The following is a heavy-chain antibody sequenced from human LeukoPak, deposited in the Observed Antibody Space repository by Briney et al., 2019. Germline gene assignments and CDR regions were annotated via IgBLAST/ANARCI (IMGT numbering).Heavy chain of an antibody. CDR2: TYYRSKWYN. V-gene: IGHV6-1*01. D-gene: IGHD3-3*01. CDR3: VRAPPRITIFWD. CDR1: GDSVSSNSAA. Sequence: SQTLSLTCAIPGDSVSSNSAAWNWIRQSPSRGLEWLGRTYYRSKWYNDYAVSVKNGITINPDTSKNQFSLQLNSVTPEDAAVYFCVRAPPRITIFWDWGQGTLVTVSS. J-gene: IGHJ4*02.